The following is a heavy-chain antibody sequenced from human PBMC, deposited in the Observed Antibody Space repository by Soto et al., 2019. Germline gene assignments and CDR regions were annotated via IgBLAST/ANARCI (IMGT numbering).Heavy chain of an antibody. CDR1: GGSISSYY. V-gene: IGHV4-59*01. CDR3: ARFGTYYDFWSGYYSAYYYYGMDV. CDR2: IYYSGST. Sequence: SETLSLTCPDSGGSISSYYWSWIRQPPGKGLERIGYIYYSGSTNYNPSLKSRVTISVDTSKNQFSLKLSSVTAADTAVYYCARFGTYYDFWSGYYSAYYYYGMDVWGQGTTVTVSS. D-gene: IGHD3-3*01. J-gene: IGHJ6*02.